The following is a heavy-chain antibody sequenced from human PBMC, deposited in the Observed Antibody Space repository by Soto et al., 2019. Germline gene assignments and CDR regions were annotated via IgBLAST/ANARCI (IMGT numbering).Heavy chain of an antibody. J-gene: IGHJ4*02. D-gene: IGHD3-3*01. CDR1: GGSISSSSYY. V-gene: IGHV4-39*01. CDR3: ARGSRYYDFWSGSHGIIRSVDY. Sequence: PSETLSLTCTVSGGSISSSSYYWGWIRQPPGKGLEWIGSIYYSGSTYYNPSLKSRVTISVDTSKNQFSLKLSSVTAADTAVYYCARGSRYYDFWSGSHGIIRSVDYWGQGTLVTVSS. CDR2: IYYSGST.